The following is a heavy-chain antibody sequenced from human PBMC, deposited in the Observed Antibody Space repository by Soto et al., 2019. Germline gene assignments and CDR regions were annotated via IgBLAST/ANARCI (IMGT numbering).Heavy chain of an antibody. V-gene: IGHV4-39*01. J-gene: IGHJ6*02. CDR2: IYYSGRS. D-gene: IGHD3-9*01. Sequence: SETLSLTCTVSGGSITSSSYYWGWIRQPPGKGLEWIGGIYYSGRSYYNPSLKSRVTMSVDTSKNQFSLKLSSVTAADTAVYYCARWYFGMDVWGQGTTVTVSS. CDR3: ARWYFGMDV. CDR1: GGSITSSSYY.